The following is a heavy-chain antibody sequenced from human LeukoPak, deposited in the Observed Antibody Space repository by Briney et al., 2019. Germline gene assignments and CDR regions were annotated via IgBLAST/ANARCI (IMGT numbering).Heavy chain of an antibody. J-gene: IGHJ3*02. CDR3: ARDRALDAYDI. CDR2: IYYSGST. CDR1: GGSISSYY. D-gene: IGHD3-10*01. V-gene: IGHV4-59*01. Sequence: SETLSLTCTVSGGSISSYYWSWIRQPPGKGLEWIGYIYYSGSTNYNPSLKSRVTISVDTSKNQFSLKLSSVTAADTAVYYCARDRALDAYDIWGQGTMVTVSS.